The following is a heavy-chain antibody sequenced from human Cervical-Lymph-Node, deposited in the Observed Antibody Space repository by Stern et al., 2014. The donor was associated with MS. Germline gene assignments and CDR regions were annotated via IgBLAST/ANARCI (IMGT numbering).Heavy chain of an antibody. CDR2: ISSSGSTI. D-gene: IGHD5-18*01. V-gene: IGHV3-11*01. Sequence: QVQLVESGGGLVKPGGSPRLSCAASGFTFSDYYMSWIRQAPGKGLEWASYISSSGSTIYYADSVKGRFTISRDNAKNSLYLQMNSLRAEDTAVYYCATHFMQDTAMARGYFDYWGQGTLVTVSS. CDR1: GFTFSDYY. CDR3: ATHFMQDTAMARGYFDY. J-gene: IGHJ4*02.